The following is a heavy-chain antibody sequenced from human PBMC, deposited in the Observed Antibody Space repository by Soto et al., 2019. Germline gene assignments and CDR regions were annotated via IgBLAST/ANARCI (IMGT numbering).Heavy chain of an antibody. CDR1: GASISDYS. CDR3: ARESGDNWTYEAQ. J-gene: IGHJ4*02. CDR2: ISSTGTI. Sequence: QVQPQESGPGLVKPSETLSLTCTVSGASISDYSWSWIRQPAGKGLEWMGRISSTGTIHYNPSFRSRFTMSIDTSRDQFSLRLTSVTAADTAVYYCARESGDNWTYEAQWGQGTQVIVSS. D-gene: IGHD1-7*01. V-gene: IGHV4-4*07.